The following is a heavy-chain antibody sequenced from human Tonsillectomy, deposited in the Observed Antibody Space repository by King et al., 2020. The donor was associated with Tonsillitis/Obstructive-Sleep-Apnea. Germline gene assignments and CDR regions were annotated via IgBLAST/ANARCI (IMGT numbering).Heavy chain of an antibody. Sequence: VQLVQSGAEVKKPGASVKVSCKASGYTFTSYYMHWVRQAPGQGLEWMGIINPSGGSTSYAQQFQGRVSMTRDTSTSTVYMELSSLRSEDTAVYYCASDSGTAYYFDYWGQGTLVTVSS. CDR3: ASDSGTAYYFDY. J-gene: IGHJ4*02. CDR2: INPSGGST. CDR1: GYTFTSYY. D-gene: IGHD1-1*01. V-gene: IGHV1-46*01.